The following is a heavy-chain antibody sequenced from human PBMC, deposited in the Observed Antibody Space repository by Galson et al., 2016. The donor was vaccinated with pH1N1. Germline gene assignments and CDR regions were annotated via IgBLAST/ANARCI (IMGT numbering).Heavy chain of an antibody. CDR3: ATHDFWSDRYFYYGMDV. Sequence: SVKVSCKASGYSVTRYYMHWVRQAPGQGLEWMGKIIPISGTTNYAQRLQGRVTLTADESTDTAYMEVSGLRSEDTAVYYCATHDFWSDRYFYYGMDVWGHGTTVTVSS. CDR2: IIPISGTT. V-gene: IGHV1-46*04. D-gene: IGHD3-3*01. J-gene: IGHJ6*02. CDR1: GYSVTRYY.